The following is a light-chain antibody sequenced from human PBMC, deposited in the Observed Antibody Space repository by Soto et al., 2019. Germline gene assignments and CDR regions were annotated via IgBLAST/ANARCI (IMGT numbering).Light chain of an antibody. CDR1: NIGSTS. V-gene: IGLV3-21*02. CDR3: QVWNITTDHYV. CDR2: DDN. Sequence: SYELTQPPSVSVAPGQTARITCGGNNIGSTSVHWYQQRPGQAPVLAVYDDNDRPSGIPERFSGSNSENTATLTITRVEAGDEADYYCQVWNITTDHYVFGTGTKV. J-gene: IGLJ1*01.